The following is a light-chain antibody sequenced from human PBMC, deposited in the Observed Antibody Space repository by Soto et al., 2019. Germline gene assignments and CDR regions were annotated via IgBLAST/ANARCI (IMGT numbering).Light chain of an antibody. CDR3: SSYTSSSPRV. J-gene: IGLJ1*01. CDR2: EVS. CDR1: SCDVGAYDY. Sequence: QSALTQPASVSGSPGQSITISCTGTSCDVGAYDYVSWYQQHPDKAPKLMIYEVSNRPSGVSNRFSGSKSVNTATLTISGLQTEDEADYYCSSYTSSSPRVFGTGTKLTVL. V-gene: IGLV2-14*03.